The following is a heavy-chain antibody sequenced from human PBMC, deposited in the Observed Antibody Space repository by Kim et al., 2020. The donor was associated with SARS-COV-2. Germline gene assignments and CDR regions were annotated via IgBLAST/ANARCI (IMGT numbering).Heavy chain of an antibody. CDR1: GGSFSGYY. CDR2: INHSGST. J-gene: IGHJ6*02. D-gene: IGHD3-10*01. Sequence: SETLSLTCAVYGGSFSGYYWSWIRQPPGKGLEWIGEINHSGSTNYNPSLKSRVTISVDTSKNQFSLKLSSVTAADTAVYYCARGSLKRGSYYNLIYYYGMDVWGQGTTVTVSS. CDR3: ARGSLKRGSYYNLIYYYGMDV. V-gene: IGHV4-34*01.